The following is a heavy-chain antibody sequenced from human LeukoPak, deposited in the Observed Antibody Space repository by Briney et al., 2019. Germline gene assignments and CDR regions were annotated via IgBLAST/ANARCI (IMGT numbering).Heavy chain of an antibody. J-gene: IGHJ4*02. CDR2: INSDGSST. V-gene: IGHV3-74*01. CDR3: ARHLGTYSDH. CDR1: GFTFSGYW. D-gene: IGHD7-27*01. Sequence: GGSLRLSCSASGFTFSGYWMYWVRQAPGKGLVWVSLINSDGSSTNYADSVKGRFTIARDNAKNTLHLQVNSLRADDSAVYYCARHLGTYSDHWGQGTLVTVSS.